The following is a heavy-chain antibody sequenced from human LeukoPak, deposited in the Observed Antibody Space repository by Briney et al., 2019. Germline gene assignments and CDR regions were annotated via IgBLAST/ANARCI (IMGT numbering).Heavy chain of an antibody. D-gene: IGHD1-1*01. V-gene: IGHV3-23*01. Sequence: GRSLRLSCVGSGFSFSNYAMFWVRQGPGKGLEWASGISGSGGSTYYAESVKGRFTISRDNSKKTLFLQMNSLRAEDTAVYYCAKGSNNYPDNFDYWGQGTLVTVSS. CDR1: GFSFSNYA. CDR2: ISGSGGST. J-gene: IGHJ4*02. CDR3: AKGSNNYPDNFDY.